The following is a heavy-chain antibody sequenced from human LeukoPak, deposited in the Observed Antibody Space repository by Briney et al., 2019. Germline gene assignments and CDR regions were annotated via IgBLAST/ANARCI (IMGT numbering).Heavy chain of an antibody. D-gene: IGHD6-19*01. Sequence: GRSPRLSCAASGFTFVTYYIRCTRPHPRDGLGWGTYISSSSSYTNYADSVKGRFTISRDNAKNSLYLQMNSLRAEDTAVYYCAREGVAAVADAFDIWGQGTMVTVSS. J-gene: IGHJ3*02. CDR3: AREGVAAVADAFDI. CDR2: ISSSSSYT. CDR1: GFTFVTYY. V-gene: IGHV3-11*06.